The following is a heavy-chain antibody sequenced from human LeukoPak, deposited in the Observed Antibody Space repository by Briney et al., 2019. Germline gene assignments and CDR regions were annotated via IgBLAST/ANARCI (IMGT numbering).Heavy chain of an antibody. D-gene: IGHD2-2*01. CDR2: IKQDGSEK. CDR3: ARLGWDCSSTSCYLIGAFDI. V-gene: IGHV3-7*01. CDR1: GFTFSSYW. J-gene: IGHJ3*02. Sequence: RGSLRLSCAASGFTFSSYWMSWVRQAPGKGLEWVANIKQDGSEKYYVDSVKGRFTISRDNAKNSLYLQMNSLRAEDTAVYYCARLGWDCSSTSCYLIGAFDIWGQGTMVTVSS.